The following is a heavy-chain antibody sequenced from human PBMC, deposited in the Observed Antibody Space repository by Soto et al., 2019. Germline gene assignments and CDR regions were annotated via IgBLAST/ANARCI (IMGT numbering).Heavy chain of an antibody. CDR1: GGAFIRYG. V-gene: IGHV1-69*06. CDR2: IIPIFGSP. CDR3: AGQPNDQEDYYNGMEV. Sequence: QVQLVQSGAEVKKPGSSVKVSCTASGGAFIRYGISWVRQAPGQGLEWMGGIIPIFGSPNYAQRFKGRVTVSADISTNTAYMTLSSLKSEDTAVYYRAGQPNDQEDYYNGMEVWGQGTPVTVSS. D-gene: IGHD2-8*01. J-gene: IGHJ6*02.